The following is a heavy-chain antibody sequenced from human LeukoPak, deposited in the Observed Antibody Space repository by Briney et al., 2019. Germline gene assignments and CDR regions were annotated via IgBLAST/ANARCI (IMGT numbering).Heavy chain of an antibody. CDR3: ARDVLTLIAAAGTEVYYFDY. D-gene: IGHD6-13*01. Sequence: GGSLRLSCAASGYTFSSYWMSWVRQAPGKGLEWVANIKQDGSEKYYVDSVKGRFTISRDNAKNSLYLQMNSLRAEDTAVYYCARDVLTLIAAAGTEVYYFDYWGQGTLVTVSS. CDR1: GYTFSSYW. CDR2: IKQDGSEK. V-gene: IGHV3-7*03. J-gene: IGHJ4*02.